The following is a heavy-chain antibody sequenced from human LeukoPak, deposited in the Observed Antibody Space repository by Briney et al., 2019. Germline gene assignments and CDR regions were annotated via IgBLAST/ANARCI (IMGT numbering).Heavy chain of an antibody. CDR3: ARDFDAFDI. V-gene: IGHV4-39*07. CDR1: GGSISSSRYY. J-gene: IGHJ3*02. Sequence: SETLSLTCTVSGGSISSSRYYWGWIRQPPGKGLEWIGNIYYSGSTYYNPSLKSRVTISVDTSKNQFSLKLSSVTAADTAVYYCARDFDAFDIWGQGTMVTVSS. CDR2: IYYSGST.